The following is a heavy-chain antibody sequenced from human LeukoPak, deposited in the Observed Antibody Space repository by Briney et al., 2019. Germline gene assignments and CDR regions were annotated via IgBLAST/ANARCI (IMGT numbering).Heavy chain of an antibody. J-gene: IGHJ6*03. D-gene: IGHD3-22*01. CDR1: GFTVSSNY. CDR3: AGETYYDSAGHYYYMDV. CDR2: IYSGGST. Sequence: GGSLRLSCAASGFTVSSNYMSWVRQAPGKGLEWVSVIYSGGSTYYADSVKGRFTISRDNSKNTLYLQMNSLRAEDTAVYYCAGETYYDSAGHYYYMDVWGKGTTVTVSS. V-gene: IGHV3-66*02.